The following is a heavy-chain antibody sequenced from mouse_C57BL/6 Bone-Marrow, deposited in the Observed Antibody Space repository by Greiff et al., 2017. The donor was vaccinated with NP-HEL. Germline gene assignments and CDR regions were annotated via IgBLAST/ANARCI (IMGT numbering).Heavy chain of an antibody. V-gene: IGHV1-69*01. D-gene: IGHD3-2*02. J-gene: IGHJ4*01. CDR2: IDPSDSYT. CDR3: ARGGSSGPYAMDY. CDR1: GYTFTSYW. Sequence: QVQLQQPGAELVMPGASVKLSCKASGYTFTSYWMHWVKQRPGQGLEWIGEIDPSDSYTNYNQKFKGKSTLTVDKSSSTAYMQLSSLTSEDSAVYYCARGGSSGPYAMDYWGQGTSVTVSS.